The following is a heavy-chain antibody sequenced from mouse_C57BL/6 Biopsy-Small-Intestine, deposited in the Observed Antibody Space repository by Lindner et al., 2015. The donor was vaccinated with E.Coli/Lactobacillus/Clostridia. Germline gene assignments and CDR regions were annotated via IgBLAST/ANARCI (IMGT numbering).Heavy chain of an antibody. Sequence: VQLQESGPELVRPGASVKISCKAPGYTFTSHWMQWVRQRPGQGLEWIGEIFPGSGSTYYNEKFKGKATLTVDTSSSTAYMQLSSLTSEDSAVYFCHSDYYGSNAMDYWGQGTSVTVSS. D-gene: IGHD1-1*01. CDR2: IFPGSGST. V-gene: IGHV1-56*01. CDR1: GYTFTSHW. CDR3: HSDYYGSNAMDY. J-gene: IGHJ4*01.